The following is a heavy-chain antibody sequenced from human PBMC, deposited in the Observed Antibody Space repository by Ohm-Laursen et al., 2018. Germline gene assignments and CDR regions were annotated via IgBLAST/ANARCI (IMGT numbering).Heavy chain of an antibody. CDR2: INHSGST. D-gene: IGHD2-15*01. CDR1: GGSFSGYY. CDR3: ARVPFSSTLYCSGGSCYPGDAFDI. J-gene: IGHJ3*02. V-gene: IGHV4-34*01. Sequence: GTLSLTCAVYGGSFSGYYWSWIRQPPGKGLEWIGEINHSGSTNYNPSLKSRVTISVDTSKNQFSLKLSSVTAADTAVYYCARVPFSSTLYCSGGSCYPGDAFDIWGQGTMVTVSS.